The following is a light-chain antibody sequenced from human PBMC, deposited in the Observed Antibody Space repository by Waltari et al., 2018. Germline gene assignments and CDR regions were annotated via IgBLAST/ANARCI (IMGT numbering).Light chain of an antibody. CDR3: FSYAGSGYV. Sequence: QSALTQPASVSGSPGQSITIPCTGSNNDIGTYNLGSWYLQHPGKAPKLIIFEVTERPSGVSTRFSGSKSVTTASLTISGLQAEDEADYYCFSYAGSGYVFGSGTKVTVL. CDR2: EVT. J-gene: IGLJ1*01. CDR1: NNDIGTYNL. V-gene: IGLV2-23*02.